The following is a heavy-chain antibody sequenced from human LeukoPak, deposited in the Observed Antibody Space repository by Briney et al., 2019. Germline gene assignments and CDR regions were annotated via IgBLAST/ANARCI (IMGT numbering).Heavy chain of an antibody. CDR1: GFTFSSFA. CDR2: ISSGGGST. Sequence: GGSLRLSCAASGFTFSSFAMSWVRQAPGKGLEWVSTISSGGGSTYYADSVRGRFTISRDNSKNTVFLQMNSLRAEDTAVYYCAKTVRGYCSGGSCYSSYYFDYWGQGTLVTVSS. D-gene: IGHD2-15*01. V-gene: IGHV3-23*01. CDR3: AKTVRGYCSGGSCYSSYYFDY. J-gene: IGHJ4*02.